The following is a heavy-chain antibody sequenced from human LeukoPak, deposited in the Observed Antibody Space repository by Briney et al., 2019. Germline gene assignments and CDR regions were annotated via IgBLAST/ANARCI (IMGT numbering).Heavy chain of an antibody. V-gene: IGHV1-69*05. CDR3: AVRYASSPGCYPRYHDCSDY. J-gene: IGHJ4*02. CDR1: GGTFSSYA. CDR2: IIPIFGTA. Sequence: SVKVSCKASGGTFSSYAISWVRQAPGQGLEWMGGIIPIFGTANYAQKFQGRVTITTDESTSTAYMELSSLRSEDTSVYYCAVRYASSPGCYPRYHDCSDYGGQGSLVPVSS. D-gene: IGHD2-2*01.